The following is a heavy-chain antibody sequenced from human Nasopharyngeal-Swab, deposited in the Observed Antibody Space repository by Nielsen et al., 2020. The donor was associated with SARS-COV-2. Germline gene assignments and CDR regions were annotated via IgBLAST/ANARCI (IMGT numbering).Heavy chain of an antibody. D-gene: IGHD3-3*01. CDR2: IYNSGST. CDR3: AREYRRITIFGVVINGFDY. Sequence: WIRQPPGKGLEWIGYIYNSGSTYYNPSLKSRVTISVDTSKNQFSLKLSSVTAADTAVYSCAREYRRITIFGVVINGFDYWGQGTLGTVSS. J-gene: IGHJ4*02. V-gene: IGHV4-30-4*01.